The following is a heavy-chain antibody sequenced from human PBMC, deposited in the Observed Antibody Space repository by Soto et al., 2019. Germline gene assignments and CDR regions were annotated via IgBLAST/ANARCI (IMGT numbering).Heavy chain of an antibody. D-gene: IGHD1-20*01. Sequence: SETLSLTCSVSGGSISSYYWSWIRQPPGKGLEWIGYIYYSGSTNYNPSLKSRVTISVDTSKNQFSLKLSSVTAADTAEYYCAREGVYKTYYYCAMDVWGQASTVTVSS. CDR3: AREGVYKTYYYCAMDV. CDR1: GGSISSYY. J-gene: IGHJ6*02. V-gene: IGHV4-59*01. CDR2: IYYSGST.